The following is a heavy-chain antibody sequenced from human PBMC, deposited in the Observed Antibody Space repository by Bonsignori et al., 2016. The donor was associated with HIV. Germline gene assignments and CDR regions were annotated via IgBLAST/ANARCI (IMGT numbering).Heavy chain of an antibody. J-gene: IGHJ4*02. Sequence: WIRQPPGKGLEWVAGITWDTFRTDYADSVKGRFTISRDNAKNSLYLQMNSLRVEDTAFYYCVKGRDGGGDHYFDGWGQGTLVTVSS. D-gene: IGHD5-12*01. CDR2: ITWDTFRT. CDR3: VKGRDGGGDHYFDG. V-gene: IGHV3-9*01.